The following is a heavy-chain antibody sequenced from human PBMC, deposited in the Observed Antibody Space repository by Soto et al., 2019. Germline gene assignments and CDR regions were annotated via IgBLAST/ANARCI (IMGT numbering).Heavy chain of an antibody. Sequence: QVQLVESGGGVVQPGRSLRLSCAASGFTFSSYGIHWVRQAPGKGLEWVAVISYDGNNKYYADSVKGRFTIARDKSKNTLYLQMNSLRAEDTYVYYCAKNGPSSGSGAFDIWGQGTMVTVSS. CDR2: ISYDGNNK. D-gene: IGHD3-10*01. V-gene: IGHV3-30*18. J-gene: IGHJ3*02. CDR1: GFTFSSYG. CDR3: AKNGPSSGSGAFDI.